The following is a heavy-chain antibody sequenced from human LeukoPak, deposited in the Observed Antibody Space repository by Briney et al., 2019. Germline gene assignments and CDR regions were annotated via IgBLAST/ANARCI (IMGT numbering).Heavy chain of an antibody. V-gene: IGHV4-34*01. D-gene: IGHD6-13*01. CDR3: ASIGWTASSSSFLDY. J-gene: IGHJ4*02. Sequence: PSETLSLTCTVSGGSISSYYWSWIRQPPGKGLEWIGEINHSGSTNYNPSLKSRVTISVDTSKNQFSLKLSSVTAADTAVYYCASIGWTASSSSFLDYWGQGTLVTVSS. CDR1: GGSISSYY. CDR2: INHSGST.